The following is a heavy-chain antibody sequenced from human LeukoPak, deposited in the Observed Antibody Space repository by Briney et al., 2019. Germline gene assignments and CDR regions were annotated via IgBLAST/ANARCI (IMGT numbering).Heavy chain of an antibody. Sequence: PSETLSLTCTVSGGSISGYSWSWIRQPPGKGLECIGYIYYSGSTNYNPSLKSRVTMSVDTSKNRFSLSLSSVTAADTAVYYCARAKLRNWFDPWGQGTLVTVSS. CDR2: IYYSGST. D-gene: IGHD1-1*01. CDR3: ARAKLRNWFDP. J-gene: IGHJ5*02. V-gene: IGHV4-59*01. CDR1: GGSISGYS.